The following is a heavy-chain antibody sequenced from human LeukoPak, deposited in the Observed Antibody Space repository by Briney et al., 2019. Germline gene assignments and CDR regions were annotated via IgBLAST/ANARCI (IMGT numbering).Heavy chain of an antibody. D-gene: IGHD5-18*01. Sequence: KPSETLSLTCTVSGGSISSYYWSWIRQPPGKGLEWIGYIYYSGSTNYNPSLKSRVTISVDTSKNQFSLKLSSVTAADTAVYYCASLPDSYGSWFDPWGQGTLVTVSS. CDR2: IYYSGST. V-gene: IGHV4-59*01. J-gene: IGHJ5*02. CDR3: ASLPDSYGSWFDP. CDR1: GGSISSYY.